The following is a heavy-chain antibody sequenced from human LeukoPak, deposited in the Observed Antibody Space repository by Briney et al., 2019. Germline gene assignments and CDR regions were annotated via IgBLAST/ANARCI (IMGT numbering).Heavy chain of an antibody. Sequence: PGGSLRLSCAASGFTFNSYWMHWVRQAPGKGLVWVSRINSDGSSTSYADSVKGRFTISRDNVKNVLYLQMHSLRAGDTAVYYCARDLGSYELRGIDLWGQGTLVTVSS. J-gene: IGHJ5*02. CDR3: ARDLGSYELRGIDL. CDR1: GFTFNSYW. D-gene: IGHD1-7*01. V-gene: IGHV3-74*01. CDR2: INSDGSST.